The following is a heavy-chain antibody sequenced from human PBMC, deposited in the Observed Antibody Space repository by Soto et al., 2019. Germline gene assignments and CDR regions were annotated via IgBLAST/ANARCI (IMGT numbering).Heavy chain of an antibody. CDR1: GLTFSTYW. J-gene: IGHJ4*02. D-gene: IGHD3-22*01. V-gene: IGHV3-7*01. Sequence: GGSLRLSCAASGLTFSTYWMSWVRQAPGKGLEWVANIKEDGSEKYYVDSVKGRFTISRDNAKNSLYLQMNSLRAEDTAVYYCARGVRYYYDSSGQKGAFDYWGQGTLVTVSS. CDR3: ARGVRYYYDSSGQKGAFDY. CDR2: IKEDGSEK.